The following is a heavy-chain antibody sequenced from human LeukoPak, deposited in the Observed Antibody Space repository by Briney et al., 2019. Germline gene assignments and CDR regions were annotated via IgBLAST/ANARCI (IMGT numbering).Heavy chain of an antibody. CDR1: GYTFTGYY. V-gene: IGHV1-18*04. Sequence: ASVKVSCKASGYTFTGYYMRWVRQAPGQGLEWMGWISAYDGNTNYAQKLQGRVTMTTDTSTSTAYMELRSLRSDDTAVYYCARVNRWWATSGYFQHWGQGTLVTVSS. CDR2: ISAYDGNT. CDR3: ARVNRWWATSGYFQH. D-gene: IGHD2-15*01. J-gene: IGHJ1*01.